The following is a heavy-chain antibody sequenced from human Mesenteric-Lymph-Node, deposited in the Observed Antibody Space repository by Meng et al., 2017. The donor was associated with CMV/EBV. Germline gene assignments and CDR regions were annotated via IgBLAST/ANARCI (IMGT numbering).Heavy chain of an antibody. Sequence: GESLKISCAASGFTFSNYWMSWVRQAPGKGLEWVANMKHDGSEAYYVDSVKGRSTISRDNAKNSLYLEMNSLRAEDTAVYFCAKVIEYYDVLAGYALTYYFDYWGQGTLVTVSS. V-gene: IGHV3-7*03. J-gene: IGHJ4*02. D-gene: IGHD3-9*01. CDR2: MKHDGSEA. CDR3: AKVIEYYDVLAGYALTYYFDY. CDR1: GFTFSNYW.